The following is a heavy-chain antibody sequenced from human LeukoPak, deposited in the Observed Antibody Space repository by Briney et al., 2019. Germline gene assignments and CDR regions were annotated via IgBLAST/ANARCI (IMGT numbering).Heavy chain of an antibody. J-gene: IGHJ3*02. D-gene: IGHD1-26*01. CDR2: IYYSGNT. Sequence: SETLSLTCTVSGGSISSYYWSWIRQPPGKGLEWIGYIYYSGNTNYNPSLKSRVTISVDTSKNQFSLKLSSVTAADTAVYYCARRLDLGAGDAFDIWGQGTMVTVSS. V-gene: IGHV4-59*08. CDR1: GGSISSYY. CDR3: ARRLDLGAGDAFDI.